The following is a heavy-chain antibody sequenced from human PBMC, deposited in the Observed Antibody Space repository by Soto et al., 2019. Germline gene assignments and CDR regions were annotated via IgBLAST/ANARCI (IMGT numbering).Heavy chain of an antibody. CDR2: MNSDGSRS. CDR3: VRDGYPAWVYGVDV. D-gene: IGHD5-18*01. J-gene: IGHJ6*02. Sequence: EVQLVEAGGGLVQPGGSLRLSCAASGFTFSTFWMHWVHQAPGKGLVWVSRMNSDGSRSDYADSVKGRFTISRDNARNTLYLQMNSLSAEDTATYYCVRDGYPAWVYGVDVWGQGTTVTVSS. CDR1: GFTFSTFW. V-gene: IGHV3-74*01.